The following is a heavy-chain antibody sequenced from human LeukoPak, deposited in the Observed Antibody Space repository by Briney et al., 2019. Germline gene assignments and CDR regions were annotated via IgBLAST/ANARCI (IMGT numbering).Heavy chain of an antibody. D-gene: IGHD2-2*01. CDR3: AREAAYCSSTSCLSSV. J-gene: IGHJ6*04. CDR2: IYHSGST. CDR1: GGSISSGGYY. Sequence: SETLSLTCTVSGGSISSGGYYWSWIRQPPGKGLEWIGYIYHSGSTYYNPSLKSRVTISVDRSKNQFSLKLSSVTAADTAVYYCAREAAYCSSTSCLSSVWGKGTTVTVSS. V-gene: IGHV4-30-2*01.